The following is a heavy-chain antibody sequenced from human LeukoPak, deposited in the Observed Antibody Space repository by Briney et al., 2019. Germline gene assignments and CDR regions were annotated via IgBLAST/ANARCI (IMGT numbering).Heavy chain of an antibody. CDR3: ARASSSGWYFGGYMDV. V-gene: IGHV3-13*01. CDR1: GFTFSSYD. J-gene: IGHJ6*03. CDR2: IGTTGDT. Sequence: GGSLRLSCAASGFTFSSYDMHWVRQATGKGLEWVSAIGTTGDTYYPGSVKGRFTISRENAKNSLYLQMNSLRAGDTAVYYCARASSSGWYFGGYMDVWGKGTTVTISS. D-gene: IGHD6-19*01.